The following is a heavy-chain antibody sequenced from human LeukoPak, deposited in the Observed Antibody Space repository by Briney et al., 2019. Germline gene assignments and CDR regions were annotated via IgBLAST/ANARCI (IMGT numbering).Heavy chain of an antibody. CDR2: ISSSDSTI. D-gene: IGHD3-22*01. CDR3: ASHGDRDSSDAFDI. Sequence: GGSLRLSCAASGFTFSDYYMSWIRQAPGKGLEWVSYISSSDSTIYYADSVKGRFTISRDNAKNSLYLQMNSLRAEDTAVYYCASHGDRDSSDAFDIWGQGTMVTVSS. V-gene: IGHV3-11*01. CDR1: GFTFSDYY. J-gene: IGHJ3*02.